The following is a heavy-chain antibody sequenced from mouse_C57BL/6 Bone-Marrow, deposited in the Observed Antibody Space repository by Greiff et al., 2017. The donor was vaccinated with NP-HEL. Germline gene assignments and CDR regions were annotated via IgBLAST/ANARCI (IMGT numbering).Heavy chain of an antibody. J-gene: IGHJ2*01. CDR3: ARVYDYDWFFDY. CDR1: GFTFSSYA. CDR2: LSDGGSYT. V-gene: IGHV5-4*01. D-gene: IGHD2-4*01. Sequence: EVQLVESGGGLVKPGGSLKLSCAASGFTFSSYAMSWVRQTPEKRLEWVATLSDGGSYTYYPDNVKGRFTISRDNAKNNLYLQMSHLKSEDTAMYYCARVYDYDWFFDYWGQGTTLTVSS.